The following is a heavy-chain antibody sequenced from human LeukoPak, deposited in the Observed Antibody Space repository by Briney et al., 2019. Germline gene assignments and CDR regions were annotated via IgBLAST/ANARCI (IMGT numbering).Heavy chain of an antibody. D-gene: IGHD6-19*01. CDR3: ARGLIAVAGGYDI. CDR1: GFTFSSYW. Sequence: GGSLRLSCAASGFTFSSYWMSWVRQAPGKGLEWVANIKQDGSEKYYVDSVKGRFTISRDNAKNSLYLQMNSLRAEDTAVYYCARGLIAVAGGYDIWGQGTMVTVSS. J-gene: IGHJ3*02. V-gene: IGHV3-7*01. CDR2: IKQDGSEK.